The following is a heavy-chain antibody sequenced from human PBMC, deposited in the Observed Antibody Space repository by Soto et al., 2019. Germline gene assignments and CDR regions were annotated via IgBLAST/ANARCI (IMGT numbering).Heavy chain of an antibody. V-gene: IGHV3-74*01. CDR3: ASSSIAARQNYMDV. J-gene: IGHJ6*03. D-gene: IGHD6-6*01. CDR1: GFTFSSYW. CDR2: INSDGSST. Sequence: PGGSLRLSCAASGFTFSSYWMHWVRQAPGKGLVWVSRINSDGSSTSYADSVKGRFTISRDNAKNTLYLQMNSLRAEDTAVYYCASSSIAARQNYMDVWGKGTTVTVSS.